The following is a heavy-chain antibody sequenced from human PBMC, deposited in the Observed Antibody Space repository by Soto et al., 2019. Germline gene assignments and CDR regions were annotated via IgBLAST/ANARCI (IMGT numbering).Heavy chain of an antibody. V-gene: IGHV4-59*01. D-gene: IGHD6-13*01. J-gene: IGHJ4*02. CDR3: AKYRRTEAEGFTLDY. CDR2: IFYTGTT. CDR1: GDSINNSY. Sequence: PSETLSLTCAVSGDSINNSYWSWIRQPSGKRLEWIGNIFYTGTTTYNPSLESRVTMSVDTSKNQFSLKLNSVDAADTAVYYCAKYRRTEAEGFTLDYWGRGILVTVS.